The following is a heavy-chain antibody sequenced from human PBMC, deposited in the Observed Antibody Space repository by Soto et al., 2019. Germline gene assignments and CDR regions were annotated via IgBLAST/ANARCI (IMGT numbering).Heavy chain of an antibody. CDR1: GFTFSNYA. J-gene: IGHJ4*02. CDR2: LSASGGRT. D-gene: IGHD4-17*01. Sequence: EVQLLESGGGLVQPGGSLRLSCAASGFTFSNYAMSWVRQTPGKGLEWVSTLSASGGRTDYADSVKGRFTISRDNSKTTLYLQMNSLRAEDTAVYYCANLITVTGGYWGQGTLVTVSS. CDR3: ANLITVTGGY. V-gene: IGHV3-23*01.